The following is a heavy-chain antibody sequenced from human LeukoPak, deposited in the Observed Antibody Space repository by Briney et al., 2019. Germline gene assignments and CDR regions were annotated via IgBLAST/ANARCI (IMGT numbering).Heavy chain of an antibody. Sequence: PGGSLRLSCAASGFTFSSYSMNWVRQAPGKGLEWVSGINWNGGSTGYADSVKGRFTISRDNAKNSLYLQMNSLRAEDTALYHCARRYSGYDKYGMDVWGQGTTVTVSS. CDR3: ARRYSGYDKYGMDV. J-gene: IGHJ6*02. D-gene: IGHD5-12*01. V-gene: IGHV3-20*01. CDR2: INWNGGST. CDR1: GFTFSSYS.